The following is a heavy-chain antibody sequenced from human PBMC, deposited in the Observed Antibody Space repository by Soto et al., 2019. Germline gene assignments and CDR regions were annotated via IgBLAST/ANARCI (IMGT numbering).Heavy chain of an antibody. CDR3: ARDRSLGYCSGGSCYSGYFDI. Sequence: GASVKVSCKASGYTFTSYGISWVRQAPGQGLEWMGWISAYNGNTNYAQKLQGRVTMTTDTSTSTAYMELRSLRSDDTAVYYCARDRSLGYCSGGSCYSGYFDIWGQGTMVTVSS. V-gene: IGHV1-18*01. J-gene: IGHJ3*02. D-gene: IGHD2-15*01. CDR1: GYTFTSYG. CDR2: ISAYNGNT.